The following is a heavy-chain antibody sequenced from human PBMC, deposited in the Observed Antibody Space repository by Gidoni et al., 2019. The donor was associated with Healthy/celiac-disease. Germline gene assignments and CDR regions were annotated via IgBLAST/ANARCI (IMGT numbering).Heavy chain of an antibody. CDR1: GGTFSSYA. CDR2: IIPIFGTA. D-gene: IGHD3-16*02. Sequence: QVQLVQSGAEVKKPGSSVTVSCKASGGTFSSYAISWVRQAPGQGLEWMGGIIPIFGTANYSQKFQGRVTITADKSTSTAYMELSSLRSEDTAVYYCARAYYDYIWGSYRYEQLDYWGQGTLVTVSS. J-gene: IGHJ4*02. V-gene: IGHV1-69*06. CDR3: ARAYYDYIWGSYRYEQLDY.